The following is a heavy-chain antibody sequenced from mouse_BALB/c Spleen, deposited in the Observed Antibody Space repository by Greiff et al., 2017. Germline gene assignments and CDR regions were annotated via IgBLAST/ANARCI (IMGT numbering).Heavy chain of an antibody. V-gene: IGHV5-6-3*01. CDR3: ARDGYPYYYAMDY. D-gene: IGHD2-2*01. Sequence: EVQVVESGGGLVQPGGSLKLSCAASGFTFSSYGMSWVRQTPDKRLELVATINSNGGSTYYPDSVKGRFTISRDNAKNTLYLQMSSLKSEDTAMYYCARDGYPYYYAMDYWGQGTSVTVSS. J-gene: IGHJ4*01. CDR1: GFTFSSYG. CDR2: INSNGGST.